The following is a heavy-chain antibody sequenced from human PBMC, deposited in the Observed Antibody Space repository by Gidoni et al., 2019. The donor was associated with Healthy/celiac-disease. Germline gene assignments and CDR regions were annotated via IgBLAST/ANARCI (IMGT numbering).Heavy chain of an antibody. V-gene: IGHV4-61*01. CDR2: IYYSGST. J-gene: IGHJ5*02. CDR1: GGSVSSGSYY. CDR3: ARTYYYGSGVSWFDP. D-gene: IGHD3-10*01. Sequence: QVQLQESGPGLVKPSETLSLTCTVSGGSVSSGSYYWSWIRQPPGKGLEWIGYIYYSGSTNYNPSLKSRVTISVDKSKNQFSLKLSSVTAADTAVYYCARTYYYGSGVSWFDPWGQGTLVTVSS.